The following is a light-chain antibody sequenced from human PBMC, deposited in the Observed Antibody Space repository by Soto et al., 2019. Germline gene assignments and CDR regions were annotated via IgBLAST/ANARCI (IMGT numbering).Light chain of an antibody. J-gene: IGKJ5*01. CDR1: QNVPSN. CDR2: GAS. Sequence: EIVMTQSPATLYVSPGEGANLXCRASQNVPSNLGWYQQRPGQAPRRIIYGASTRAHGRPARFSGSGSATQFTRPISSRQSEDFAVYYGRQYNNWPITFGQGTRLEIK. V-gene: IGKV3-15*01. CDR3: RQYNNWPIT.